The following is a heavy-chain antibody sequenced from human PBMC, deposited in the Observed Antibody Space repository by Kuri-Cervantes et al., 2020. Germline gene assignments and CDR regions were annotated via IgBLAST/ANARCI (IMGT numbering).Heavy chain of an antibody. Sequence: GGSLRLSCAASGFTVSSNYMSWVRQAPGKGLEWVSGINWNGGSTGYADSVKGRFTISRDNAKNSLYLQMNSLRAEDTALYHCARGRMALLGVVAVLDYFDYWGQGTLVTVSS. D-gene: IGHD2-15*01. CDR2: INWNGGST. CDR1: GFTVSSNY. CDR3: ARGRMALLGVVAVLDYFDY. V-gene: IGHV3-20*01. J-gene: IGHJ4*02.